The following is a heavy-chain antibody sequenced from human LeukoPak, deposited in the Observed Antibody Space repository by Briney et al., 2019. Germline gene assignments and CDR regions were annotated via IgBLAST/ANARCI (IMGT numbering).Heavy chain of an antibody. CDR3: ASTTDGYSSSPVDY. Sequence: PGGSLRLSCAASGFIVSSNYMTRVRQAPGKGLEWVSVIYSGGSTYYADSVKGRFTISRDNSKNTLYLQMNSLRAEDTAVYYCASTTDGYSSSPVDYWGQGTLVTVSS. CDR1: GFIVSSNY. D-gene: IGHD6-13*01. V-gene: IGHV3-53*01. J-gene: IGHJ4*02. CDR2: IYSGGST.